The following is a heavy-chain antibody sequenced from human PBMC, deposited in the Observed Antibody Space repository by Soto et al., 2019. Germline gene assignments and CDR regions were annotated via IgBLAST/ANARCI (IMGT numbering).Heavy chain of an antibody. V-gene: IGHV1-69*13. CDR3: ARRKPLSFDRYLRNPYYYYGMDV. J-gene: IGHJ6*02. CDR1: GGTFSSYA. CDR2: IIPIFGTA. Sequence: GASVKVPCKASGGTFSSYAISWVRQAPGQGLEWMGGIIPIFGTANYAQKFQGRVTITADESTSTAYMELSSLRSEDTAVYYCARRKPLSFDRYLRNPYYYYGMDVWGQGTTVTVSS. D-gene: IGHD2-2*02.